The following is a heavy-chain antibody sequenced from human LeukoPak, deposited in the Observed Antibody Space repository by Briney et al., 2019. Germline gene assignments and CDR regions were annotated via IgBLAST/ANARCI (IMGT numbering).Heavy chain of an antibody. CDR2: ISYDGSNK. J-gene: IGHJ6*02. V-gene: IGHV3-30*18. D-gene: IGHD2-15*01. Sequence: PGGSLRLSCAASGFTFSSYGMHWVRQAPGKGLEWVAVISYDGSNKYYADSVKGRFTISRDNSKNTLYLQMNSLRAEDTAVYYCAKDRGSGHPVPYGMDVWGQGTTVTVSS. CDR1: GFTFSSYG. CDR3: AKDRGSGHPVPYGMDV.